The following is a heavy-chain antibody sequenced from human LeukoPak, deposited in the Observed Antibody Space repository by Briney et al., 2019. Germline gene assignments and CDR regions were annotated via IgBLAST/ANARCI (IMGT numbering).Heavy chain of an antibody. D-gene: IGHD6-6*01. CDR2: MYYSGST. CDR1: GGSVSSSSYY. CDR3: ARRSIAAHNFDY. V-gene: IGHV4-39*01. Sequence: PSETLSLTCTVSGGSVSSSSYYWGWIRQPPGKGLVWIGSMYYSGSTYYNTSLKSRVTISVDTSKNQFSLKLSSVTAADTAVSYCARRSIAAHNFDYWGQGTLVTVSS. J-gene: IGHJ4*02.